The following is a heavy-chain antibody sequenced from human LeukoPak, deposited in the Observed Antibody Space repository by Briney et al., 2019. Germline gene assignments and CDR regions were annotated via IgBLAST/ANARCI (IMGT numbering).Heavy chain of an antibody. CDR1: GYTFTSYD. CDR3: ARGVVGGYSYGYGWDYYYYYMDV. J-gene: IGHJ6*03. Sequence: GASVKVSCKASGYTFTSYDINWVRQATGQGLEWMGWMNPNSGNTGYAQKFQGRVTITRNTSISTAYMELSSLRSEDTAVYYCARGVVGGYSYGYGWDYYYYYMDVWGKGTTVTVSS. CDR2: MNPNSGNT. D-gene: IGHD5-18*01. V-gene: IGHV1-8*03.